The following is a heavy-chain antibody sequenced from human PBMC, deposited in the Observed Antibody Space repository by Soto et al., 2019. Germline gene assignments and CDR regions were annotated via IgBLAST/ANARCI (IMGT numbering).Heavy chain of an antibody. CDR1: GGSFSGYY. Sequence: SETLSLTCAVYGGSFSGYYWSWIRQPPGRGLEWIGEINHSGSTNYNPSLKSRVTISVDTSKNQFSLKLSSVTAADTAVYYCAKSIETTYCSGSTCYDWAEYFELWGQGTLVTVSS. CDR2: INHSGST. CDR3: AKSIETTYCSGSTCYDWAEYFEL. J-gene: IGHJ1*01. D-gene: IGHD2-15*01. V-gene: IGHV4-34*01.